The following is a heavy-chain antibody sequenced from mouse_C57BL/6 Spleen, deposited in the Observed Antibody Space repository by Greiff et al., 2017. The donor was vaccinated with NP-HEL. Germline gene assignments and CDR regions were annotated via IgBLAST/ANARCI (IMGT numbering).Heavy chain of an antibody. CDR1: GYSITSGYY. V-gene: IGHV3-6*01. CDR2: ISYDGSN. D-gene: IGHD2-4*01. Sequence: DVQLQESGPGLVKPSQSLSLTCSVTGYSITSGYYWNWIRQFPGNKLEWMGYISYDGSNNYNPSLKNRISITRDTSKNQFFLKLNSVTTEDTATYYCARGWGLRRDFDYWGQGTTLTVSS. J-gene: IGHJ2*01. CDR3: ARGWGLRRDFDY.